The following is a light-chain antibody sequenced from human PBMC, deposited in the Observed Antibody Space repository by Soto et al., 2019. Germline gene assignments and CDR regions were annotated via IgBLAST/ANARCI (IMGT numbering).Light chain of an antibody. V-gene: IGKV3-20*01. CDR2: GAF. Sequence: EIVMTQSPVTLSVSPGGRVTLSCRASQSISNNLAWYQHKPGQAPRLLIHGAFTRATGIPARFSGSGSGTDFTLTISRLEPEDFALYYCQQYGSSPITFGQGTRLEIK. CDR1: QSISNN. CDR3: QQYGSSPIT. J-gene: IGKJ5*01.